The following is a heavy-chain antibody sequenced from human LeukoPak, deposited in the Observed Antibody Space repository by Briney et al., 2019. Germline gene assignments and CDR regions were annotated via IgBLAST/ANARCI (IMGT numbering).Heavy chain of an antibody. J-gene: IGHJ4*02. V-gene: IGHV4-30-2*01. D-gene: IGHD4-17*01. CDR2: IYHSGST. CDR1: GGSISSGGYS. Sequence: PSETLSLTCAVSGGSISSGGYSWSWIRQPPGKGLEWIGYIYHSGSTYYNPSLKSRVTISVDRSKNQFSLKLSSVTAADTAVYYCARGSTVTTLGYWGQGTLVTVSS. CDR3: ARGSTVTTLGY.